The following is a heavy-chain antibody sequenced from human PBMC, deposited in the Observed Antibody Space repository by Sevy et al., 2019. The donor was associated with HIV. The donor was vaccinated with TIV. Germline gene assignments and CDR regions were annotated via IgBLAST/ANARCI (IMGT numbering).Heavy chain of an antibody. CDR1: GYTFTSYG. Sequence: ASVKVSCKASGYTFTSYGISWVRQAPGQGLEWMGWMIAYNGNTNCAQKLQGRVTMTTLTSTSTAYMELRSLRSDDTAVYYCARGLGSSGWPDYWGQGTLVTVSS. D-gene: IGHD6-19*01. J-gene: IGHJ4*02. CDR3: ARGLGSSGWPDY. CDR2: MIAYNGNT. V-gene: IGHV1-18*01.